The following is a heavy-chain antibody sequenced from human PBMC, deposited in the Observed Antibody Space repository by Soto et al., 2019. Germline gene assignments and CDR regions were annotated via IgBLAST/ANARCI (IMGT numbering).Heavy chain of an antibody. CDR2: IIPIFGTA. V-gene: IGHV1-69*01. CDR3: ARELSLCDGDYVYYYYGMDV. D-gene: IGHD4-17*01. Sequence: QVRLVQSGAGVKKPGSSVKVSCKASGGTFSSYAISWVRQAPGQGLEWMGGIIPIFGTANYAQKFQGRVTITADECTSTAYMELSSLRSEDTAVYYCARELSLCDGDYVYYYYGMDVWGQGTTVTVSS. CDR1: GGTFSSYA. J-gene: IGHJ6*02.